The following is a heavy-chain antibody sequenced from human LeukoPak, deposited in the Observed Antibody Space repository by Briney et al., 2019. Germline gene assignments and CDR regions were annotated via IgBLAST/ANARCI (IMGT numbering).Heavy chain of an antibody. CDR2: IQSKTYGEGT. CDR3: TASDHLYCSSTSCHFDY. D-gene: IGHD2-2*01. Sequence: GGSLRLSCTPSGLTSGDYGMSWVRQAPGKGLEWVSFIQSKTYGEGTQYAASVRGRFTISRDDSRSTAYLQMNSLKTEDTGVYYCTASDHLYCSSTSCHFDYWGQGTLVTVAS. J-gene: IGHJ4*02. CDR1: GLTSGDYG. V-gene: IGHV3-49*04.